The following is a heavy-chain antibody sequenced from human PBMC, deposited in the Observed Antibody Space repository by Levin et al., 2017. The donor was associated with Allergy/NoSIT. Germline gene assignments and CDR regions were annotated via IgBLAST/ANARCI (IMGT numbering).Heavy chain of an antibody. V-gene: IGHV3-21*01. J-gene: IGHJ4*02. CDR1: GFTFSSYS. Sequence: LSLTCAASGFTFSSYSMNWVRQAPGKGLEWVSSISSSSSYIYYADSVKGRFTISRDNAKNSLYLQMNSLRAEDTAVYYCASLGVVIFAYWGQGTLVTVSS. D-gene: IGHD3-3*01. CDR3: ASLGVVIFAY. CDR2: ISSSSSYI.